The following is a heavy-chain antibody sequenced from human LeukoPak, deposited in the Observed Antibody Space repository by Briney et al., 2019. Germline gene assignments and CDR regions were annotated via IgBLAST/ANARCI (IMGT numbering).Heavy chain of an antibody. CDR3: AREFPNRAIAAAAFDY. J-gene: IGHJ4*02. D-gene: IGHD6-13*01. Sequence: PGGSLRLSCAASGFTFSSYGMHWVRQAPGKGLEWVAVISYDGSNKYYADPVKGRFTISRDNSKNTLYLQMNSLRAEDTAVYYCAREFPNRAIAAAAFDYWGQGTLVTVSS. V-gene: IGHV3-30*03. CDR1: GFTFSSYG. CDR2: ISYDGSNK.